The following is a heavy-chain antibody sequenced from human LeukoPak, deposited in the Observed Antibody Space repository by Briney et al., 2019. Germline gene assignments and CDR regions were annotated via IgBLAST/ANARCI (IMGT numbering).Heavy chain of an antibody. V-gene: IGHV4-34*01. Sequence: PSETLSLTCAVYGGSFSGYYWSWIRQPPGKGLEWIGEINHSGSTNYNPSLKSRVTTSVDTSKNQFSLKLSSVTAADTAVYYCARVTPSLWFGELYRSYYYYGMDVWGQGTTVTVSS. D-gene: IGHD3-10*01. J-gene: IGHJ6*02. CDR3: ARVTPSLWFGELYRSYYYYGMDV. CDR1: GGSFSGYY. CDR2: INHSGST.